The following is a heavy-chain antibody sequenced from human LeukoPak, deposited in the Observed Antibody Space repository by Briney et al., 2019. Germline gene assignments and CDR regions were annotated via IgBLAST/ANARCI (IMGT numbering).Heavy chain of an antibody. V-gene: IGHV3-66*01. Sequence: GSLRLSCAASGFIFNNYGLSWVRQAPGKGLEWVSVIYAGGTTSYADSVKGRFTISRDSSKNTLYLQMNSLRAEDTAVYYCAREGYASGTRYGMDVWGQGTTVTVSS. J-gene: IGHJ6*02. CDR1: GFIFNNYG. CDR2: IYAGGTT. CDR3: AREGYASGTRYGMDV. D-gene: IGHD3-10*01.